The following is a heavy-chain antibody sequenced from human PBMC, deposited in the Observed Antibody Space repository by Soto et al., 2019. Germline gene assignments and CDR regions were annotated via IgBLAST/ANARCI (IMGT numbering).Heavy chain of an antibody. CDR2: INHSGST. D-gene: IGHD4-4*01. V-gene: IGHV4-34*01. CDR1: GGSFSVYY. J-gene: IGHJ6*03. Sequence: SETLSLTCAVYGGSFSVYYWSLIRQTPGKGLEWIGEINHSGSTNYNPSLKSRVTISVDTSKNQFSLKLSSVTAADTAVYYCARVRGSTVKWYYYYYMDVWGKGTTVTGSS. CDR3: ARVRGSTVKWYYYYYMDV.